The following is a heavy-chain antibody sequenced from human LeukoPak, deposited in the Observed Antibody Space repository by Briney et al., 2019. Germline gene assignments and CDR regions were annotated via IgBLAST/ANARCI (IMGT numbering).Heavy chain of an antibody. D-gene: IGHD3-10*01. J-gene: IGHJ3*02. CDR1: GFTFSSYA. V-gene: IGHV3-30*14. Sequence: GGSLRLSCAASGFTFSSYAMHWVRQAPGKGLEWVAVISYDGSNKYYADSVKGRFTISRDNSKNTLYLQMNSLRAEDTAVYYCARGLLWFGELYGGAFDIWGQGTMVTVSS. CDR2: ISYDGSNK. CDR3: ARGLLWFGELYGGAFDI.